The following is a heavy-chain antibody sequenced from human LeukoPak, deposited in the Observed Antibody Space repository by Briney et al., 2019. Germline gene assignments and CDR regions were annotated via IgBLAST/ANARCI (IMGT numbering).Heavy chain of an antibody. Sequence: GESLKISCNGSGYSFTSYWIVWLRQMPGKGLEWMGIIYPGDSDTRYSPSFQGQVTISADKSISTAYLQWSSLKASDTAMYYCARQDYYGSVWFDPWGQGTLVTVSS. CDR2: IYPGDSDT. CDR1: GYSFTSYW. V-gene: IGHV5-51*01. CDR3: ARQDYYGSVWFDP. D-gene: IGHD3-10*01. J-gene: IGHJ5*02.